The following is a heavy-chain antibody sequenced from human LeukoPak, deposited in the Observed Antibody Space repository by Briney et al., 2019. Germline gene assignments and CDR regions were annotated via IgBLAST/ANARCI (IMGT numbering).Heavy chain of an antibody. Sequence: ASVKVSCKASGYTFTSYAMHWVRQAPGQRLEWMGWNNAGNGNTKYSQKFQGRVTITRDTSASTAYMELSSLRSEDTAVYYCAKNLDSSGWSYYYYYGMDVWGQGTTVTVSS. V-gene: IGHV1-3*01. D-gene: IGHD6-19*01. CDR1: GYTFTSYA. CDR2: NNAGNGNT. J-gene: IGHJ6*02. CDR3: AKNLDSSGWSYYYYYGMDV.